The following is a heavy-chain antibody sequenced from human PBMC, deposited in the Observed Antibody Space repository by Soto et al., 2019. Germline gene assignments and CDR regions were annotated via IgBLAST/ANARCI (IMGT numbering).Heavy chain of an antibody. Sequence: SGPTLVNPTQTLTLTRTFSGFSLSTSGMCVSWIRQPPGKALEWLARIDWDDDKYYSTSLKTRLTISKDTSKNQVVLTMTNMDPVDTATYYCARSSPGYYDSSGYSTYGMDVWGQGTTVTVSS. CDR2: IDWDDDK. V-gene: IGHV2-70*11. J-gene: IGHJ6*02. CDR3: ARSSPGYYDSSGYSTYGMDV. CDR1: GFSLSTSGMC. D-gene: IGHD3-22*01.